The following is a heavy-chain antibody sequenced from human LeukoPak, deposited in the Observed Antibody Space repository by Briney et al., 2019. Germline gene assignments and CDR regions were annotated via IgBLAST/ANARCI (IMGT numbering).Heavy chain of an antibody. J-gene: IGHJ6*02. V-gene: IGHV3-23*01. CDR2: ISGSGGST. D-gene: IGHD1-26*01. CDR3: AKGRKGVGAASFAYYYGMDV. Sequence: GGSLRLSCAASGFTFSSYAMSWVRRAPRKGLEWVSAISGSGGSTYYADSVKGRFTISRDNSKNTLYLQMNSLRAEDTAVYYCAKGRKGVGAASFAYYYGMDVWGQGTTVTVSS. CDR1: GFTFSSYA.